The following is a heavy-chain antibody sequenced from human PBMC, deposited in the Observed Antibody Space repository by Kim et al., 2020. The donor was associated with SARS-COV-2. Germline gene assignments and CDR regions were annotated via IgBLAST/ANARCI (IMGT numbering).Heavy chain of an antibody. CDR2: ISGSGGST. D-gene: IGHD1-26*01. CDR3: AKDSWESLLYYYGMDV. J-gene: IGHJ6*02. V-gene: IGHV3-23*01. Sequence: GGSLRLSCAASGFTFSSYAMSWVRQAPGKGLEWVSAISGSGGSTYYADSVKGRFTISRDNSKNTLYLQMNSLRAEDTAVYYCAKDSWESLLYYYGMDVWGQGTTVTVSS. CDR1: GFTFSSYA.